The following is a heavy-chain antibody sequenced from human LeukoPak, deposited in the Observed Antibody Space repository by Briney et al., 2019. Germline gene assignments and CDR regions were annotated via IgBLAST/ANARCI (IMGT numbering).Heavy chain of an antibody. V-gene: IGHV3-23*01. D-gene: IGHD3-3*01. Sequence: PGGSLRLSCAGSGFTSRNYAMTWVRQAPGKGLEWVSSISGRGDTTYYADSVKGRFTISRDHSKNTLYLQMNSLRVEDTAVYFCARGNFWNCCDYWGQGALVTVSS. CDR3: ARGNFWNCCDY. J-gene: IGHJ4*02. CDR2: ISGRGDTT. CDR1: GFTSRNYA.